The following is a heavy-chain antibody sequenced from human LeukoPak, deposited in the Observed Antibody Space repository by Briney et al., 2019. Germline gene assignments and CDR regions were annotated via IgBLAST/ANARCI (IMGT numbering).Heavy chain of an antibody. CDR2: INHSGST. J-gene: IGHJ4*02. Sequence: KPSETLSLTCAVYGGSFSDYYWGWIRQPPGKGLEWIGEINHSGSTNYNPSLKSRVTISVDTSKNQFSLKLSSVTAADTAVYYCARGQWLDNYWGQGTLVTVSS. V-gene: IGHV4-34*01. CDR3: ARGQWLDNY. D-gene: IGHD6-19*01. CDR1: GGSFSDYY.